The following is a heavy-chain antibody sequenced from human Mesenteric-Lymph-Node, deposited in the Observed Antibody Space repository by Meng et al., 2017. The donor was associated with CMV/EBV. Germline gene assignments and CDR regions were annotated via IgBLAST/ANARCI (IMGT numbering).Heavy chain of an antibody. Sequence: GESLKISCAASGFTFNAYTMSWVRQTPGKGLVWVSAISGSGDVTYYADSVQGRFTISRDKFKNTLYLQMNALRADDTAVYFCARGRDYGGNHDYWGQGALVTVSS. D-gene: IGHD4-23*01. V-gene: IGHV3-23*01. CDR2: ISGSGDVT. CDR3: ARGRDYGGNHDY. J-gene: IGHJ4*02. CDR1: GFTFNAYT.